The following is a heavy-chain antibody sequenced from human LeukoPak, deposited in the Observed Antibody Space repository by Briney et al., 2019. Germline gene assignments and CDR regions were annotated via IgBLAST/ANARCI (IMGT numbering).Heavy chain of an antibody. J-gene: IGHJ3*02. V-gene: IGHV3-48*01. CDR1: GFTFSSYS. D-gene: IGHD1-7*01. CDR2: ISSSSSTV. Sequence: GGSLRLSCAASGFTFSSYSMNWVRQAPGKGLEWVSYISSSSSTVYYADSVKGRFTISRDNAKNSLYLQMNSLRAEDTAVYYCARGSWNYAFDIWGQGTMVTVSS. CDR3: ARGSWNYAFDI.